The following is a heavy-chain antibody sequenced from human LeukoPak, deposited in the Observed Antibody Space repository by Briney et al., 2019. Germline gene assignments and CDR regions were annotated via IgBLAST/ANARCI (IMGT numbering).Heavy chain of an antibody. CDR2: IYHSGST. D-gene: IGHD3-3*01. CDR3: ARREYCDFWSDKDWFDP. CDR1: GGSISSSNW. Sequence: PSGTLSLTCAVSGGSISSSNWWSWVRQPPGKGLEWIGEIYHSGSTNYNPSLKSRVTISVDKSKNQFSLKLSSVTAADTAVYYCARREYCDFWSDKDWFDPWGQGTLVTVSS. V-gene: IGHV4-4*02. J-gene: IGHJ5*02.